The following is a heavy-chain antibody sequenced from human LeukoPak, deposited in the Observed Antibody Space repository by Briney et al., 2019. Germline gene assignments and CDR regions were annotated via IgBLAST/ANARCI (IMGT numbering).Heavy chain of an antibody. CDR1: GFTFSSYW. D-gene: IGHD3-10*01. Sequence: GGSLRLSCAASGFTFSSYWMSWVRQAPGKGLEWVSYISSSGSTIYYADSVKGRFTISRDNAKNSLYLQMNSLRAEDTAVYYCARGPLWAAHYFDYWGQGTLVTVSS. CDR2: ISSSGSTI. J-gene: IGHJ4*02. V-gene: IGHV3-48*04. CDR3: ARGPLWAAHYFDY.